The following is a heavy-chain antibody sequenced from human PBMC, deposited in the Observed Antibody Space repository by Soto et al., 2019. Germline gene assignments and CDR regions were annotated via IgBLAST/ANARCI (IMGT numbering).Heavy chain of an antibody. Sequence: PSETLSLTCAVYGGSFSGYYWSWIRQPPGKGLEWIGEINHSGSTNYNPSLKSRVTIPVDTSKNQFSLKLSSVTAADTAVYYCARGPSRISIAAVDPWGQGTLVTVSS. D-gene: IGHD6-13*01. CDR3: ARGPSRISIAAVDP. J-gene: IGHJ5*02. CDR1: GGSFSGYY. V-gene: IGHV4-34*01. CDR2: INHSGST.